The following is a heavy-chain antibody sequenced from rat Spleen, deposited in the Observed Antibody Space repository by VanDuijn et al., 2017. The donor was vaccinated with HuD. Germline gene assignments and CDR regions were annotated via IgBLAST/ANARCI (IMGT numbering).Heavy chain of an antibody. Sequence: EVQLVESGGGLVQPGRSLKLSCAASGFTFSDYGTHWIRQAPTKGLEWVASISPSGGSTYYRDSVKGRFTISRDNVKSILYLQMDSLRSEDTATYYCARDNYDGTYYYGFAYWGQGTLVAVSS. V-gene: IGHV5-19*01. J-gene: IGHJ3*01. CDR1: GFTFSDYG. D-gene: IGHD1-12*02. CDR2: ISPSGGST. CDR3: ARDNYDGTYYYGFAY.